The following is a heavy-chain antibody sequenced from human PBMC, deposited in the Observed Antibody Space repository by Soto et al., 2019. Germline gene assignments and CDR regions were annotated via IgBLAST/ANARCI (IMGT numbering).Heavy chain of an antibody. V-gene: IGHV3-30*18. CDR3: AKDAYSSGWYGLPLDY. CDR1: GFTFSSYG. D-gene: IGHD6-19*01. Sequence: PGGSLRLSSAASGFTFSSYGMHWVRQAPGKGLEWVAVISYDGSNKYYADSVKGRFTISRDNSKNTLYLQMNSLRAEDTAVYYCAKDAYSSGWYGLPLDYWGQGTLVTVSS. J-gene: IGHJ4*02. CDR2: ISYDGSNK.